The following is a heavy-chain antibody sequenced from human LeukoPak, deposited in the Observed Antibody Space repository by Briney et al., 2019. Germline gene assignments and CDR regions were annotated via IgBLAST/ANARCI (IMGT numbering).Heavy chain of an antibody. CDR1: GFTFDDYA. Sequence: GGSLRLSCAASGFTFDDYAMHWVRQAPGKGLEWVSLTSGDGGSTYYADSVKGRFTISRDNSKNSLYLQMNSLRTEDTALYYCAKEQTYYYDSSGYFDYWGQGTLVTVSS. CDR3: AKEQTYYYDSSGYFDY. J-gene: IGHJ4*02. CDR2: TSGDGGST. V-gene: IGHV3-43*02. D-gene: IGHD3-22*01.